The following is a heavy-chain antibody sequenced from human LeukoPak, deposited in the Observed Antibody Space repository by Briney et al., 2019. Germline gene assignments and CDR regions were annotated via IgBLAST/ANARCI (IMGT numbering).Heavy chain of an antibody. Sequence: KPSETLSLTCAVYGGSFSGYYWSWIRQPPGKGLEWIGEINHSGSTNYNPSLKSRVTISVDTSKNQFSLKLSSVTAADTAVYYCAGRGSGWYGGAFDIWGQGTVVTVSS. D-gene: IGHD6-19*01. CDR1: GGSFSGYY. CDR2: INHSGST. J-gene: IGHJ3*02. V-gene: IGHV4-34*01. CDR3: AGRGSGWYGGAFDI.